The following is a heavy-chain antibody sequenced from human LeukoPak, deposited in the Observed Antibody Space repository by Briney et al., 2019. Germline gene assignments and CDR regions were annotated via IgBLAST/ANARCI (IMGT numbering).Heavy chain of an antibody. D-gene: IGHD3-10*01. V-gene: IGHV3-30*02. CDR3: AKDDSYGSGPYGMDV. CDR1: GFTFSSYG. Sequence: GGSLRLSCAASGFTFSSYGMHWVRQAPGKGLEWVAFIRYDGSNKYYADSVKGRFIISRDNSKNTLYLQMNSLRAEDTAVYYCAKDDSYGSGPYGMDVWGQGTTVTVSS. J-gene: IGHJ6*02. CDR2: IRYDGSNK.